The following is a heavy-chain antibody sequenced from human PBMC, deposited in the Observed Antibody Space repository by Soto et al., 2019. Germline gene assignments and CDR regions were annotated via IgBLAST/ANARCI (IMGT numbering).Heavy chain of an antibody. CDR1: GGSISSYY. CDR2: IYYSGST. CDR3: ARDRWLTDY. V-gene: IGHV4-59*01. J-gene: IGHJ4*02. D-gene: IGHD6-19*01. Sequence: QVQLQESGPGLVKPSEPLSLTCTVSGGSISSYYWSWIRQPPGKGLEWIGYIYYSGSTNYNPSLKSRVTISVDTSKNQFSLKLSSVTAADTAVYYCARDRWLTDYWGQGTLVTVSS.